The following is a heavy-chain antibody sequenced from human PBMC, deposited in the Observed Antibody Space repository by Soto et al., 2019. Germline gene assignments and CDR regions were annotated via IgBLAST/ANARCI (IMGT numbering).Heavy chain of an antibody. D-gene: IGHD1-7*01. CDR1: GFTFSNYW. Sequence: EVQLVESGGGLVQPGGSLRLSCAASGFTFSNYWMHWVRQAPGKGLVWVSRINSDGSSASYADSVKGRFTISRDNAKNTLYLPMNSLRAEDTAVYYCARDTLELLYYFDYWGQGTLVTVSS. CDR3: ARDTLELLYYFDY. CDR2: INSDGSSA. V-gene: IGHV3-74*01. J-gene: IGHJ4*02.